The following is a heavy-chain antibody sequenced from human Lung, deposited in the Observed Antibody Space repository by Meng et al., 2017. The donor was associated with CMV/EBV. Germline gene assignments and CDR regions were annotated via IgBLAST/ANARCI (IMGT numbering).Heavy chain of an antibody. CDR2: TYYRSKWYN. J-gene: IGHJ4*02. D-gene: IGHD3-10*01. CDR3: ARFGTVGAGSGVYFDY. CDR1: GDSVSSNSAA. V-gene: IGHV6-1*01. Sequence: SETLSLXCAISGDSVSSNSAAWNWIRQSPSRGLEWLGRTYYRSKWYNDYAVSVKSRITINPDTSKNQFSLQLNSVTPEDTAVYYCARFGTVGAGSGVYFDYWGQGKXVNGAS.